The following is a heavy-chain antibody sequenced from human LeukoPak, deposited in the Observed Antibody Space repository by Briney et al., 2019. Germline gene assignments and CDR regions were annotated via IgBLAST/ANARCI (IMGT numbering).Heavy chain of an antibody. Sequence: PGGSLRLSCAASGFTFTGYALSWVRHAPGKGLELVSSISGSGGSTYYADSVKGRFTISRDNSKNTLYLQMNSLRAEDTAVYYCAKDLPNPGTSRHFQYWGQGTLVTVSS. V-gene: IGHV3-23*01. J-gene: IGHJ1*01. CDR2: ISGSGGST. CDR1: GFTFTGYA. D-gene: IGHD2-8*01. CDR3: AKDLPNPGTSRHFQY.